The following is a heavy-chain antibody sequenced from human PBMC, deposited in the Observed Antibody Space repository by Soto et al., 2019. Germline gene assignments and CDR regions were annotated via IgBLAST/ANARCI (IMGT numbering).Heavy chain of an antibody. CDR3: VGDWGPYWFDP. CDR1: GVSISSSKW. V-gene: IGHV4-4*02. J-gene: IGHJ5*02. D-gene: IGHD3-16*01. CDR2: VHHGGNT. Sequence: QMQLQESGPGLVRPSGTLSLTCAVSGVSISSSKWWSWVRQPPGKGLEWIGDVHHGGNTNYSPSLESRVYISQDTSKNQFSLRINSVIASDTAVYYCVGDWGPYWFDPWGQGMLVTVSS.